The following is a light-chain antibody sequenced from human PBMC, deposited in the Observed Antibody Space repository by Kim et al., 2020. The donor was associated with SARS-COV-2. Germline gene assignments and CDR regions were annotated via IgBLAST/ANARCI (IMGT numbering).Light chain of an antibody. CDR1: QDINNY. V-gene: IGKV1-9*01. CDR2: SAS. J-gene: IGKJ2*01. CDR3: QHLNSYPPT. Sequence: SASVGDRVSITGRARQDINNYLAWYQQESGKAPKLLIYSASTLQRGVPSRFSGSGSGTDFTLTVSSLQPEDFATYFCQHLNSYPPTFGQGTKLEI.